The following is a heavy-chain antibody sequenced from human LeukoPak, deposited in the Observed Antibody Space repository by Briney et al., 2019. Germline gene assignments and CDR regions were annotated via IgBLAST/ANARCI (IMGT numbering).Heavy chain of an antibody. J-gene: IGHJ2*01. CDR2: IYDSANT. V-gene: IGHV4-30-2*01. CDR3: ARRALDFWSGYGGYWYFDL. CDR1: GGSISSGGFY. Sequence: SETLSLTCTVSGGSISSGGFYWSWIRQPPGQALEWIGYIYDSANTYYNPSLKSRVTISVDRSKNQFSLKLSSVTAADTAVYYCARRALDFWSGYGGYWYFDLWGRGTLVTVSS. D-gene: IGHD3-3*01.